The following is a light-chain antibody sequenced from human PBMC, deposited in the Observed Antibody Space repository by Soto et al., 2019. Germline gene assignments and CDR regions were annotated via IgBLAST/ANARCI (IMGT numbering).Light chain of an antibody. J-gene: IGKJ1*01. CDR3: QHFYTYSPWT. CDR2: KAS. V-gene: IGKV1-5*03. CDR1: QTIDSW. Sequence: DIQMTQSPSTLSASVGDRVTITCRASQTIDSWLAWYQQRPGKPPNLLIYKASTLASGVPSRFSGSGSGTEFTLSISGLQPDDFATYYCQHFYTYSPWTFGQGTKVDIK.